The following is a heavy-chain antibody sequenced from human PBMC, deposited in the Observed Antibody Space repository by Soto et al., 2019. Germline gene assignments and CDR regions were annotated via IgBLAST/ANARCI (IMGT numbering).Heavy chain of an antibody. CDR2: IYHSGST. CDR1: GGSISSGGYY. CDR3: AIYMTPGGFHGMDV. D-gene: IGHD2-15*01. J-gene: IGHJ6*02. Sequence: PSETLSLTCTVSGGSISSGGYYWSWIRQHPGKGLEWIGEIYHSGSTNYNPSLKSRVTISVDKSKNQFSLKLSSVTAADTAVYYCAIYMTPGGFHGMDVWCQGTTVTVS. V-gene: IGHV4-61*08.